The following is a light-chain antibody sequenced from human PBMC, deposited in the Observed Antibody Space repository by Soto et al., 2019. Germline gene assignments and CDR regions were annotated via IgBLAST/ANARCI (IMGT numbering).Light chain of an antibody. Sequence: QSVLTQPPSASGTPGQRVTISCSGSGSNIGSNYVFWYQQFPGTAPKLLIYXDNQRSSGVPXXXXGSKSGTSASLTISGPXXEDXADXXCAAWDDSLSGVVFGGGTKLTVL. CDR1: GSNIGSNY. V-gene: IGLV1-47*01. CDR3: AAWDDSLSGVV. CDR2: XDN. J-gene: IGLJ3*02.